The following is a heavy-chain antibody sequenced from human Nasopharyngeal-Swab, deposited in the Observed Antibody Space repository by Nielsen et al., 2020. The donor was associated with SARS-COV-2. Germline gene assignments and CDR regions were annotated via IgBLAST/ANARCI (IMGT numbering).Heavy chain of an antibody. D-gene: IGHD3-10*01. Sequence: GGSLRLSCAASGFTFSSHSMNWVRQAPGKGLEWVSSISSSSIYIYYADSVKGRFTISRDNAKNSLYLQMNSLRVEDTAVYYCARVLLRALGKFGEGYAFDIWGQGTMVTVSS. J-gene: IGHJ3*02. CDR1: GFTFSSHS. V-gene: IGHV3-21*01. CDR2: ISSSSIYI. CDR3: ARVLLRALGKFGEGYAFDI.